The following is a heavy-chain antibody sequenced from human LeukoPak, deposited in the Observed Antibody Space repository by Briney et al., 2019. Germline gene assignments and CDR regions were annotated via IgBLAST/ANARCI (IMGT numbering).Heavy chain of an antibody. Sequence: SETLSLTCTVSGGSLNSGSYYWSWIRQPAGKGLEWLGRISTSGSTNYNPSLKSRVTISVDTSKNQFSLKLSSVTAADTAVYYCARLWVRGIQLWSRRWFDPWGQGTLVTVSS. V-gene: IGHV4-61*02. CDR1: GGSLNSGSYY. CDR2: ISTSGST. CDR3: ARLWVRGIQLWSRRWFDP. J-gene: IGHJ5*02. D-gene: IGHD5-18*01.